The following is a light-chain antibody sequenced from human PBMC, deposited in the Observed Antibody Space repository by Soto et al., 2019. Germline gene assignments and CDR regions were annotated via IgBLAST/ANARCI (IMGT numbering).Light chain of an antibody. CDR1: QSVSNNC. J-gene: IGKJ1*01. CDR3: QQYCSSGT. CDR2: GAS. Sequence: EIVLTQSPGTMSLSPVERATLSCRASQSVSNNCLAWYQHRPGHAPRLLIAGASTRATGIPDRVSGSGTGTDFTLTISRLEPEDFAVYYCQQYCSSGTFGQGTKVDIK. V-gene: IGKV3-20*01.